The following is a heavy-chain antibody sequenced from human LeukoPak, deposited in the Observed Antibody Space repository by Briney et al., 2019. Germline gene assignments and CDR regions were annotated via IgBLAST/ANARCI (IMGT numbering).Heavy chain of an antibody. D-gene: IGHD3-22*01. CDR1: GGSFSGYY. J-gene: IGHJ4*02. CDR2: INHSGST. CDR3: ARSPPMIVVVIDSFDY. V-gene: IGHV4-34*01. Sequence: PSETLSLTCAVYGGSFSGYYWSWIRQPPGKGLEWIGEINHSGSTNYNPSLKSRVTISVDTSKNQFSLKLSSVTAADTAVYYCARSPPMIVVVIDSFDYWGQGTLVTVSS.